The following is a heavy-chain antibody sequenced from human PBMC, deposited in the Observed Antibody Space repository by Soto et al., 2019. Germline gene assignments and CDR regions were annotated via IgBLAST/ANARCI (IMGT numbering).Heavy chain of an antibody. CDR3: ARPTTGTYFDY. CDR2: ISGSGGST. V-gene: IGHV3-23*01. CDR1: GLTLSSYV. Sequence: EVQLLESGGGLVQPGGSLRLSCAASGLTLSSYVMSWVRQAPGKGLEWVSAISGSGGSTYYADSVKGRFTIARDNSKNTLHLQMNSLRAEDTAVYYCARPTTGTYFDYWGQGNLVTVSS. D-gene: IGHD4-17*01. J-gene: IGHJ4*02.